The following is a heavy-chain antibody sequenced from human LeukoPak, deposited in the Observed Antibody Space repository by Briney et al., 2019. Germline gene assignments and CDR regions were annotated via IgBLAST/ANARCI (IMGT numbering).Heavy chain of an antibody. CDR1: GYTFTSYG. CDR3: ARDRGNVVVPAALDY. Sequence: ASVKVSCKASGYTFTSYGISWVRQAPGQGLEWMGWISAYNGNTNYAQKLQGRVTMTTDTSTSTAYMELRSIRSDDTAVYYCARDRGNVVVPAALDYWGQGTLVTVSS. D-gene: IGHD2-2*01. CDR2: ISAYNGNT. V-gene: IGHV1-18*01. J-gene: IGHJ4*02.